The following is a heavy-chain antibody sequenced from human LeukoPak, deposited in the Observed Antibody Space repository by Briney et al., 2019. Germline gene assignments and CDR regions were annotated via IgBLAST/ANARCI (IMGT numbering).Heavy chain of an antibody. J-gene: IGHJ3*02. V-gene: IGHV3-23*01. CDR1: GFTFSSYA. CDR2: ISGSGGST. CDR3: AKMGGDFWSGLDI. D-gene: IGHD3-3*01. Sequence: GGSLRLSCAASGFTFSSYAMSWVRQAPGKGLEWVPAISGSGGSTYYADSVKGRFTISRDNSKNTLYLQMNSLRAEDTAVYYCAKMGGDFWSGLDIWGQGTMVTVSS.